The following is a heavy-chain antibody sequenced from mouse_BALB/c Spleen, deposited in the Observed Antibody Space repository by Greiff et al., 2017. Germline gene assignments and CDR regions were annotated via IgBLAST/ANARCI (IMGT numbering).Heavy chain of an antibody. V-gene: IGHV5-17*02. CDR2: ISSGSSTI. CDR3: ARENPSMDY. CDR1: GFTFSSFG. Sequence: EVKVVESGGGLVQPGGSRKLSCAASGFTFSSFGMHWVRQAPEKGLELVAYISSGSSTIYYADTVKGRFTISRDNPKNTLFLQMTSLRSEDTAMYYCARENPSMDYWGQGTSVTVSS. J-gene: IGHJ4*01.